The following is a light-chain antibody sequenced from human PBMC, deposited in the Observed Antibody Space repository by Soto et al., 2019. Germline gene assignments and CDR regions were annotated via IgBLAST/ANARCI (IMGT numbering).Light chain of an antibody. V-gene: IGKV1-39*01. J-gene: IGKJ4*01. CDR2: AAS. Sequence: LQMTQSPSSLSASLGDRVTITCRASQRISNYLNWYQQKLGKAPKLLISAASNLQSGVPSRFSGSGSGTDFTLTINTLQPDDSATYYCQQTSNTLGTFGGGTKVDIK. CDR3: QQTSNTLGT. CDR1: QRISNY.